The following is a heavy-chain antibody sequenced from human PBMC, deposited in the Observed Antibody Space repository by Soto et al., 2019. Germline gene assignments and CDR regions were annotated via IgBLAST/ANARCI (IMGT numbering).Heavy chain of an antibody. V-gene: IGHV3-21*01. CDR3: ARVVVPAAMKNWFDP. CDR1: FTFSSYS. Sequence: FTFSSYSMNWVRQAPGKGLEWVSSISSSSSYIYYADSVKGRFTISRDNAKNSLYLQMNSLRAEDTAVYYCARVVVPAAMKNWFDPWGQGTLVTVSS. CDR2: ISSSSSYI. D-gene: IGHD2-2*01. J-gene: IGHJ5*02.